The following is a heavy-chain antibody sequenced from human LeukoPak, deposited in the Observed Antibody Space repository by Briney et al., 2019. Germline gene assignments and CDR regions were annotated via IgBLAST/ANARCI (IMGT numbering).Heavy chain of an antibody. V-gene: IGHV3-74*01. D-gene: IGHD5-18*01. CDR2: INTDGSST. Sequence: GGSLRLSCAASGFTFSTYWMHWVRQAPGKGLVWVSRINTDGSSTDYADSVKGRFTISRDNAKNTLYLQMNSLRAEDTAVYYCAREGHSYGTPRHFDYWGQGTLVTVSS. CDR3: AREGHSYGTPRHFDY. J-gene: IGHJ4*02. CDR1: GFTFSTYW.